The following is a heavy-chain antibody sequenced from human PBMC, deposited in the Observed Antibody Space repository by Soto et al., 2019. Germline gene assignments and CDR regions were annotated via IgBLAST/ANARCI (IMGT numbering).Heavy chain of an antibody. CDR3: GRDGVGATPLGWFDP. V-gene: IGHV1-2*06. CDR1: GYTFIGYY. Sequence: QVQLVQSGAEVKKPGASVKVSCKASGYTFIGYYIHWVRQAPGQGLEWMGRINPRSGDTTYAQKFQGRLTMTRDTSISTAYVELSSLRSDDTAVYYCGRDGVGATPLGWFDPWCQGSLVTVSS. CDR2: INPRSGDT. D-gene: IGHD1-26*01. J-gene: IGHJ5*02.